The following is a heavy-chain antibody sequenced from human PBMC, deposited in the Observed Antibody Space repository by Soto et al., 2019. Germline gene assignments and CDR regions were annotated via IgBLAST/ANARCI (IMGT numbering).Heavy chain of an antibody. J-gene: IGHJ6*02. CDR3: ARDRTVTTHYYYYYGMDV. CDR2: ISSSSSTI. CDR1: GFTFSSYS. V-gene: IGHV3-48*02. D-gene: IGHD4-4*01. Sequence: GGSLRLSCAASGFTFSSYSMNWFRQAPGKGLEGVSYISSSSSTIYYADSVKGRFTISRDNAKNSLYLQMNSLRDEDTAVYYCARDRTVTTHYYYYYGMDVWGQGTTVTVSS.